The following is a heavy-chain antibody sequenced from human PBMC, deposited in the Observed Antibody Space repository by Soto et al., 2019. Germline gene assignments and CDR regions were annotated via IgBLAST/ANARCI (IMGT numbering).Heavy chain of an antibody. D-gene: IGHD7-27*01. CDR2: INAGNGNT. J-gene: IGHJ4*02. CDR3: ARAPINPKWGVTMFDY. V-gene: IGHV1-3*01. CDR1: GFTFTSHA. Sequence: QVHLVQSATEVKRPGASVKVSCQTSGFTFTSHAIQWVRQAPGQRPEWLGWINAGNGNTEYSRRFQGRITITRDTAASTAYMELDSLTSEDTALFYCARAPINPKWGVTMFDYWGQGTLVTVSS.